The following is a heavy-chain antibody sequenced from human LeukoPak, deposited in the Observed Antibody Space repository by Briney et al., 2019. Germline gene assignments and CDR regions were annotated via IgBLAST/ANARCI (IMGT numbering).Heavy chain of an antibody. CDR2: ISGSGGST. CDR1: GFTFSSYA. V-gene: IGHV3-23*01. D-gene: IGHD6-13*01. J-gene: IGHJ4*02. Sequence: GGSLRLSCAASGFTFSSYAMSWVRQAPGKGLEWVSAISGSGGSTYYADSVKGRFTISRDNSKNTLYLQMNSLRTEDTALYYCAKGSKQQLGPIDYWGQGTLVTVSS. CDR3: AKGSKQQLGPIDY.